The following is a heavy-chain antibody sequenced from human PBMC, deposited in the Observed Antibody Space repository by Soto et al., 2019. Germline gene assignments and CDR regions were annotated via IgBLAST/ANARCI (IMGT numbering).Heavy chain of an antibody. CDR2: ISAYNGNT. D-gene: IGHD3-22*01. CDR3: ARVKGSGYHNWFDP. Sequence: ASVKVSCKASGYTFTNYAISWVRQAPGQGLEWMGWISAYNGNTNYAQKLQGRVTMTTDTSTSTAYMELRSLRSDDTAVYYCARVKGSGYHNWFDPWGQGTLVTVS. J-gene: IGHJ5*02. V-gene: IGHV1-18*01. CDR1: GYTFTNYA.